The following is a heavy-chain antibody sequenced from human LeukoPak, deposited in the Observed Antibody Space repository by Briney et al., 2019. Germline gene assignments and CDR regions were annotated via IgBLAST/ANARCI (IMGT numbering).Heavy chain of an antibody. J-gene: IGHJ4*02. CDR3: ARGYDYGDYVGDFDY. CDR2: ITTYNGNT. D-gene: IGHD4-17*01. V-gene: IGHV1-18*01. CDR1: GYTFTSYP. Sequence: ASVKVSCKASGYTFTSYPISWVQQAPGQGLEWMGWITTYNGNTNYAQKLQGRVTMTTDTSTSTAYMDLRGLRSDDTAVYYCARGYDYGDYVGDFDYWGQGTLVTVSS.